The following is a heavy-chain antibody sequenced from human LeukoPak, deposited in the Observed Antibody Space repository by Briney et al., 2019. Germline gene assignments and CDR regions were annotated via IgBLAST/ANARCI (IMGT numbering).Heavy chain of an antibody. Sequence: PSETLSLTCAVYGGSFSGYYWSWIRQPPGKGLEWIGEINHSGSTNYNPSLKSRVTISVDTSKNQFSLKLSSVTAADTAVYYCARAPLIAAAPDYWGQGTMVTVSS. V-gene: IGHV4-34*01. J-gene: IGHJ4*02. CDR3: ARAPLIAAAPDY. D-gene: IGHD6-13*01. CDR2: INHSGST. CDR1: GGSFSGYY.